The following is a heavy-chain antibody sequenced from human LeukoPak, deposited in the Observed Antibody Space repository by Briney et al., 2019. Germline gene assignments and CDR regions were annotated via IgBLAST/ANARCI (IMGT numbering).Heavy chain of an antibody. V-gene: IGHV4-61*02. CDR3: ARETVDYYFDY. Sequence: SETLSLTCTVSGGSISSGSYYWSWIRQPAGKGLEWIGRIYTSGSTNYNPSLKSRVTMSVDTSKNQFSLKLSSVTAADTAVYYCARETVDYYFDYWGQGALVTVSS. J-gene: IGHJ4*02. CDR2: IYTSGST. CDR1: GGSISSGSYY. D-gene: IGHD7-27*01.